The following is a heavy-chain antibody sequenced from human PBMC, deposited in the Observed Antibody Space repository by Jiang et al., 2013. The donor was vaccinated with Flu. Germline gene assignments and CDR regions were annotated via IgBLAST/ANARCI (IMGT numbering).Heavy chain of an antibody. D-gene: IGHD5-18*01. CDR3: ARRGYSHGPVHYYYGMDV. Sequence: LLKPSETLSLTCAVYGGSFSGYYWSWIRQPPGKGLEWVGEIDDSGHTNYNPSLKSRVTLSVDTSKNQFSLRLSSVTAADTAVYYCARRGYSHGPVHYYYGMDVWGNGTTVTVSS. J-gene: IGHJ6*04. CDR1: GGSFSGYY. V-gene: IGHV4-34*01. CDR2: IDDSGHT.